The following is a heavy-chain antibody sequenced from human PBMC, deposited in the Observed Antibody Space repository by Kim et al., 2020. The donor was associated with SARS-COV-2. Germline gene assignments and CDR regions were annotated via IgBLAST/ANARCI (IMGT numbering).Heavy chain of an antibody. Sequence: LKSRVTISVDTSKSQCSLKLSSVTAADTAVYYCARARGKGSTSSSYGMDVWGQGTTVTVSS. CDR3: ARARGKGSTSSSYGMDV. D-gene: IGHD2-2*01. V-gene: IGHV4-59*01. J-gene: IGHJ6*02.